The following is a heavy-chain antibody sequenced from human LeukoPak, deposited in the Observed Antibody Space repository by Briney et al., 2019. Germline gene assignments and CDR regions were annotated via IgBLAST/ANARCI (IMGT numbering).Heavy chain of an antibody. J-gene: IGHJ4*02. D-gene: IGHD3-10*01. CDR1: GFTFSSYG. Sequence: PGRSLRLSCAGSGFTFSSYGMHWVRQAPGKGLEWVAVIWYDGSNKYYVDSVKGRFTISRDNSKNTLYLQMNSLRAEDTAVYYCARGTRGANDYWGQGTLVTLSS. V-gene: IGHV3-33*01. CDR3: ARGTRGANDY. CDR2: IWYDGSNK.